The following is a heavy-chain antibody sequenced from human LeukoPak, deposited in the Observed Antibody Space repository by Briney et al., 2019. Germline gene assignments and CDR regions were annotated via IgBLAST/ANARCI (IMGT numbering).Heavy chain of an antibody. CDR3: ARDSKTFYCSGDCHFPFDY. CDR1: GGSISNSSYY. V-gene: IGHV4-39*07. CDR2: IFYSGST. D-gene: IGHD2-21*02. J-gene: IGHJ4*02. Sequence: PSETLSLTCTVSGGSISNSSYYWGWIRQPPGKGLEWIGSIFYSGSTYYSPSLKSRVIISVDTSKNQFSLRLSSVTAADTAVYYCARDSKTFYCSGDCHFPFDYWGQGTLVTVSS.